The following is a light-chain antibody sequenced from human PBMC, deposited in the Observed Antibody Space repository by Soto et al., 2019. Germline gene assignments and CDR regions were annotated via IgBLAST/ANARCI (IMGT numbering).Light chain of an antibody. CDR3: QQYGSSPRT. Sequence: EIVLTQSPGTLSLSPGERATLSCRASQSLSSSYLAWYQQKPGQAPRLLIYSASVRATGIPDRFSGSGSGTDFTLTISRLEPEDFAVYYCQQYGSSPRTFGQGTKVEV. CDR1: QSLSSSY. V-gene: IGKV3-20*01. J-gene: IGKJ1*01. CDR2: SAS.